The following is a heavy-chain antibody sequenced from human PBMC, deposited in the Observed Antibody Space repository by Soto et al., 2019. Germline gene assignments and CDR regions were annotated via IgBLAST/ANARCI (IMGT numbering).Heavy chain of an antibody. Sequence: PSETLSLTCTVSGGSIYTYSWTWLRQPAGKGLEWIGHIYSRGSANYNPSLKSRVSMSVDTSKNQFSLKLNSVTAADTAVYYCATIVGANDYWGQGALVTVSS. V-gene: IGHV4-4*07. J-gene: IGHJ4*02. CDR3: ATIVGANDY. CDR1: GGSIYTYS. D-gene: IGHD1-26*01. CDR2: IYSRGSA.